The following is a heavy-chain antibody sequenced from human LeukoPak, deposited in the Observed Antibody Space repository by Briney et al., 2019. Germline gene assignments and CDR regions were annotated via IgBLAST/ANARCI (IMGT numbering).Heavy chain of an antibody. J-gene: IGHJ4*02. CDR2: IYHSGST. V-gene: IGHV4-38-2*01. CDR3: AGGGDSGYDWDDY. D-gene: IGHD5-12*01. CDR1: GYSISSGYY. Sequence: SETLSLTCAVSGYSISSGYYWGWIRQPPGKGLEWIGSIYHSGSTSYNPSLKSRVTISVDTSKNQFSLKLSSVTAADTAVYYCAGGGDSGYDWDDYWGQGTLVTVSS.